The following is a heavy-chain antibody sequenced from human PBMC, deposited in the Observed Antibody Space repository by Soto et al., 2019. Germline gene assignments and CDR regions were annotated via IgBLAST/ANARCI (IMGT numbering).Heavy chain of an antibody. CDR3: ARVGLDSPRDY. CDR1: GFIFRNYT. J-gene: IGHJ4*02. V-gene: IGHV3-64*01. D-gene: IGHD2-15*01. CDR2: LSSNGSTT. Sequence: EVELVESGGGVVQPGGSLRLSCAASGFIFRNYTMHSVRQPPGKGLEYVAALSSNGSTTFYANSVKGRFIISRDNSKNTLYLQMGSLTIDDMAVYYCARVGLDSPRDYWGPGTLVTVSS.